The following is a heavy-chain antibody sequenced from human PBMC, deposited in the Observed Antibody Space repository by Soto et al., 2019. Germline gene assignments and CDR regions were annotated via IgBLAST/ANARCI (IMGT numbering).Heavy chain of an antibody. CDR2: IYYSGST. Sequence: PSETLSLTCTVSGGSISSYYWSWIRQPPGKGLEWIGYIYYSGSTNYNPSLKSRVTISVDTSKNQFSLKLSSVTAADTAVYYCARHGSGYWTGDFDYWGQGPLVTVSS. CDR1: GGSISSYY. V-gene: IGHV4-59*08. CDR3: ARHGSGYWTGDFDY. J-gene: IGHJ4*02. D-gene: IGHD3-22*01.